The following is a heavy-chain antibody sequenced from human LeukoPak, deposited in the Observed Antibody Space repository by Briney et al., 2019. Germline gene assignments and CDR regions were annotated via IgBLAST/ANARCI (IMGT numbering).Heavy chain of an antibody. D-gene: IGHD3-22*01. CDR3: AKYSSGYYYGLN. V-gene: IGHV4-31*03. J-gene: IGHJ4*02. Sequence: SQTLSLTCTVSGGSITINGYCWTWLRRHPGKGLEWIGYIFHNGKAYYNPSLKSRATISVDTSKNQFSLSLRSVTAADTAFYYCAKYSSGYYYGLNWGQGALVTVAS. CDR1: GGSITINGYC. CDR2: IFHNGKA.